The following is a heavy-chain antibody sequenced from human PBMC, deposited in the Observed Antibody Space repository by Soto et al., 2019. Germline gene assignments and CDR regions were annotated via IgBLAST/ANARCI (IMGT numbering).Heavy chain of an antibody. V-gene: IGHV3-23*01. J-gene: IGHJ4*02. CDR2: ISGSGSST. CDR1: GFTFSSYA. CDR3: TKDTRGYYQPISY. Sequence: PGGSLRLSCAASGFTFSSYAMSWVRQAPGKGLEWVSSISGSGSSTYYADSVKGRFTISRVNSKNTLYLQMNSLRAEDTAVYYCTKDTRGYYQPISYWGQGTLVTVSS. D-gene: IGHD3-22*01.